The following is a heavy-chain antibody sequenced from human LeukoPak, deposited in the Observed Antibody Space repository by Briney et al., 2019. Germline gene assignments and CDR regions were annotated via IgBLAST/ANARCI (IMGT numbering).Heavy chain of an antibody. V-gene: IGHV4-4*09. Sequence: SETLSLTCTVSDGSINNYYWSWIRQPPGKRLEYIGYIYSSGSTNYNPSLTSRVTISVDTSKNQFPLKLTSVTVADTAVYYCARLTFTTRPVDVWGKGTTVTVSS. CDR2: IYSSGST. J-gene: IGHJ6*04. CDR1: DGSINNYY. CDR3: ARLTFTTRPVDV. D-gene: IGHD6-6*01.